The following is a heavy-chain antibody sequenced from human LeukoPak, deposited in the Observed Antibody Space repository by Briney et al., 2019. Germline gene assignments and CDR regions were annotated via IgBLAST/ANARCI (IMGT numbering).Heavy chain of an antibody. Sequence: GSLRLSCAASGFTFDDYAMHWVRQAPGKGLEWVSLISWDGGSTYYADSVKGRFTISRDNSKNSLYLQMHSLRAEDTALYCCAKDIRGSTSWYGLDYWGQGTLVTVSS. J-gene: IGHJ4*02. CDR3: AKDIRGSTSWYGLDY. D-gene: IGHD6-13*01. CDR1: GFTFDDYA. CDR2: ISWDGGST. V-gene: IGHV3-43D*03.